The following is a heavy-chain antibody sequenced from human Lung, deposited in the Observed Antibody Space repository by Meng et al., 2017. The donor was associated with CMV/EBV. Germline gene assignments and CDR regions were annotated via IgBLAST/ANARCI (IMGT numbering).Heavy chain of an antibody. CDR1: GYTFNRYG. CDR3: ARDWECLDRSDVFDI. D-gene: IGHD3-9*01. CDR2: VGGCDGDT. Sequence: AXVXVSXXASGYTFNRYGISWVRQAPGQGLEWVGWVGGCDGDTNYAPELRGRVTMTTDTSTNTVYMELRSLRSDDTAVYYCARDWECLDRSDVFDIWGQGTXVTVSS. J-gene: IGHJ3*02. V-gene: IGHV1-18*01.